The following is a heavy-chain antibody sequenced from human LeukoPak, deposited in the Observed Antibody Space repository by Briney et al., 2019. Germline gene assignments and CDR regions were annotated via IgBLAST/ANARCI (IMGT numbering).Heavy chain of an antibody. CDR2: IYTSGST. V-gene: IGHV4-4*07. CDR3: AREGYSNSFDY. J-gene: IGHJ4*02. Sequence: SENLSLTCSVSGGSISSYYWSWLRQPAGQGLEWIGRIYTSGSTNYNPSLKSRLTISVDTSKNQISLTLNSVTAADTAVYYCAREGYSNSFDYWGKGILVTVSS. D-gene: IGHD4-11*01. CDR1: GGSISSYY.